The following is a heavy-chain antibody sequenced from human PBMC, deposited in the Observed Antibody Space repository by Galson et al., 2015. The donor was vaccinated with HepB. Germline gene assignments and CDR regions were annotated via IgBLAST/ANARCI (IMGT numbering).Heavy chain of an antibody. J-gene: IGHJ6*02. CDR3: ARTTIAAAGITPYYYYYGMDV. Sequence: SVKVSCKASGGTFSSYAISWVRQTPGQGLEWMGGIIPIFGTANYAQKFQGRVTITADESTSTAYMELSSLRSEDTAVYYCARTTIAAAGITPYYYYYGMDVWGQGTTVTVSS. V-gene: IGHV1-69*13. CDR2: IIPIFGTA. D-gene: IGHD6-13*01. CDR1: GGTFSSYA.